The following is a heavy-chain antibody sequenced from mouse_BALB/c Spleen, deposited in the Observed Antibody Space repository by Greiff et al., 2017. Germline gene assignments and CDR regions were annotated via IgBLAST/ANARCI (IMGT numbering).Heavy chain of an antibody. V-gene: IGHV1S22*01. D-gene: IGHD1-1*02. CDR1: GYTFTSYW. J-gene: IGHJ3*01. CDR2: IYPGSGST. Sequence: LQQPGSELVRPGASVKLSCKASGYTFTSYWMHWVKQRPGQGLEWIGNIYPGSGSTNYDEKFKSKATLTVDTSSSTAYMQLSSLTSEDSAVYYCTSHPGKYGGTFAYWGQGTLVTVSA. CDR3: TSHPGKYGGTFAY.